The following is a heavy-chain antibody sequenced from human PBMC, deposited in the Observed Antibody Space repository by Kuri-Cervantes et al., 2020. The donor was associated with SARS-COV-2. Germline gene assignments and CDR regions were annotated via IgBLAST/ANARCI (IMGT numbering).Heavy chain of an antibody. V-gene: IGHV4-39*01. CDR2: IYYSGST. CDR3: ASQVDTAMAFDY. D-gene: IGHD5-18*01. CDR1: GGSISSSSSN. J-gene: IGHJ4*02. Sequence: GSLRLSCTASGGSISSSSSNWGWIRQPPGKELEWIGGIYYSGSTYYNPSLKSRVTISVDTSKNQFSLKLSSVTAADTAVYYCASQVDTAMAFDYWGQGTLVTVSS.